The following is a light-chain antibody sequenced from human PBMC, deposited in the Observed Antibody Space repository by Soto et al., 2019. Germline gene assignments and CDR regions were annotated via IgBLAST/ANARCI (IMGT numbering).Light chain of an antibody. CDR3: AAWDDILNGYV. CDR2: SNY. CDR1: SSNIESNT. V-gene: IGLV1-44*01. Sequence: QSVLTQPPSASGTPGQRVTISCSGSSSNIESNTVTWYQQLPGTAPKLVIYSNYDRPSGVPDRFSGSTSGTSASLVIRGLQSEDEADDYCAAWDDILNGYVFGGGTKVTVL. J-gene: IGLJ1*01.